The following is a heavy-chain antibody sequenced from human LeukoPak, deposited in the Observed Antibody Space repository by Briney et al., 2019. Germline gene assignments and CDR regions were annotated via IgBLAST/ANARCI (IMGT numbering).Heavy chain of an antibody. CDR2: IIPILGIA. J-gene: IGHJ4*02. CDR3: ARASVVVTAPFDY. D-gene: IGHD2-21*02. V-gene: IGHV1-69*04. Sequence: WASVKVSCKASGGTFSSYAISWVRQVPGQGLEWMGRIIPILGIANYAQKFQGRVTITADKSTSTAYMELSSLRSEDTAVYYCARASVVVTAPFDYWGQGTLVTVSS. CDR1: GGTFSSYA.